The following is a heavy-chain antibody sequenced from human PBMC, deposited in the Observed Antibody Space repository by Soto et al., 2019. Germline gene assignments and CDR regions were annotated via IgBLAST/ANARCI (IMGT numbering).Heavy chain of an antibody. CDR2: ISAYNGNT. CDR1: GYTFTSYG. Sequence: QVQLVQSGAEVKKPGASVKVSCKASGYTFTSYGISWVRQAPGQGLEWMGWISAYNGNTNYAQKLQGRVTMTTDTSTSTAYMELRSLRSDDTAVYYCARDTRDTAMVSRYYYYYGMDVWGQGTTVTVSS. V-gene: IGHV1-18*01. D-gene: IGHD5-18*01. J-gene: IGHJ6*02. CDR3: ARDTRDTAMVSRYYYYYGMDV.